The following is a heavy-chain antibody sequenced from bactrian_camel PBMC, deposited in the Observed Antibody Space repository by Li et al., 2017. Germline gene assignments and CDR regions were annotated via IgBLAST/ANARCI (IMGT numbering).Heavy chain of an antibody. CDR2: IDSSGRT. CDR1: GRVYNNYV. Sequence: QVQLVESGGGSVQAGGSLRISCQASGRVYNNYVFGWFRQGPGKEREGVTTIDSSGRTIYSDSAKGRFTISRDNAKNTLYLQMGSLKTEDTAFYYCAIVSYDYNYDPSTRGKGTQVTV. D-gene: IGHD4*01. J-gene: IGHJ4*01. V-gene: IGHV3S53*01.